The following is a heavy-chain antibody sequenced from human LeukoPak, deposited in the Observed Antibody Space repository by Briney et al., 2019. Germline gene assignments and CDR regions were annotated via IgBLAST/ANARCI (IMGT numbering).Heavy chain of an antibody. V-gene: IGHV3-48*03. J-gene: IGHJ6*03. CDR1: GFTFSSYE. CDR3: ARDSPIVVVPAAISIKGYYMDV. D-gene: IGHD2-2*01. Sequence: GGSLRLSCAASGFTFSSYEMNWVRQAPGKGLEWVSYISSSGSTIYYADSVKGRFTISRDNAKNSLYLQMNSLRAEDTAVYYCARDSPIVVVPAAISIKGYYMDVWGKGTTVTISS. CDR2: ISSSGSTI.